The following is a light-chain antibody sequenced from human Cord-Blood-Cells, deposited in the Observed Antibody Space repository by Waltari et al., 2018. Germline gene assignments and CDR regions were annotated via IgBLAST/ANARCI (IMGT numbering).Light chain of an antibody. CDR1: RRDVGSYNL. J-gene: IGLJ1*01. V-gene: IGLV2-23*01. Sequence: QSALTQPASVSGSPGQSITISCTGTRRDVGSYNLVSWYQQHPGKAPKLMIYEGSKRAARFSNRFAGSKSGNTAFRTFSGRHAEDEADYYGCSYAGSSTYVFGTGTKVTVL. CDR2: EGS. CDR3: CSYAGSSTYV.